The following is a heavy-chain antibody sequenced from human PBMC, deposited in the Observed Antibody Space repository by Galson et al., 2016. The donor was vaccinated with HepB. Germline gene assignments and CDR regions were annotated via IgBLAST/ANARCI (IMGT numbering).Heavy chain of an antibody. D-gene: IGHD4-17*01. CDR1: GYTFSGFY. V-gene: IGHV1-2*02. J-gene: IGHJ4*02. CDR3: AREAKPYGDIDS. Sequence: SVKVSCKASGYTFSGFYIHWVRQAPGQGLEWMGWINPNSGVTTYAQKFQGRVTMTRDTSISTVYMVLSSLRSDDTAMYYCAREAKPYGDIDSWGQGTLVTVSS. CDR2: INPNSGVT.